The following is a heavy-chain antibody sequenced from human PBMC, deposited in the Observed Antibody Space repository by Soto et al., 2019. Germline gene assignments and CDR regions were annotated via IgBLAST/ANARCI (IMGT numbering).Heavy chain of an antibody. CDR1: GGTFSSYA. Sequence: QVQLVQSGAEAKKPGSSVKVSCKTSGGTFSSYAISWVRQAPGQGLEWMGGIVPLFRTTNYAQKFQGRVNITGDTYTYTVYMAVSRVRCGDGGVFFCERGVYSRTVYYFVARSARRVGRQGT. CDR3: ERGVYSRTVYYFVARSARRV. D-gene: IGHD3-16*01. CDR2: IVPLFRTT. J-gene: IGHJ3*01. V-gene: IGHV1-69*06.